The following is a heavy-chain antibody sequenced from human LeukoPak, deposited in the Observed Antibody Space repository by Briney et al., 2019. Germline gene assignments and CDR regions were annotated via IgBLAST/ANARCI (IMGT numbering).Heavy chain of an antibody. D-gene: IGHD2-2*01. CDR1: GYSFTSYW. CDR2: IDPSGSYT. CDR3: ARRGYNCSSTSCYSSGAFDI. Sequence: GESLKISCKGSGYSFTSYWISWVRQMPGKGMEWMGRIDPSGSYTNYSPSFQGHVTISADKSISTAYLQWSSLKASDTAMYYCARRGYNCSSTSCYSSGAFDIWGQGTMVTVSS. J-gene: IGHJ3*02. V-gene: IGHV5-10-1*01.